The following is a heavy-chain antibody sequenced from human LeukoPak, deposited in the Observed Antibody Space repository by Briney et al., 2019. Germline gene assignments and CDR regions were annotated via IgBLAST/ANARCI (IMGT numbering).Heavy chain of an antibody. CDR3: ARSPKYCSSTSCYTGDYYYYMDV. J-gene: IGHJ6*03. V-gene: IGHV1-69*05. CDR1: GGTFSSYA. D-gene: IGHD2-2*02. Sequence: ASVKVSCKASGGTFSSYAISWARQAPGQGLEWMGGIIPIFGTANYAQKFQGRVTITTDESTSTAYMELSSLRSEDTAVYYCARSPKYCSSTSCYTGDYYYYMDVWGKGTTVTVSS. CDR2: IIPIFGTA.